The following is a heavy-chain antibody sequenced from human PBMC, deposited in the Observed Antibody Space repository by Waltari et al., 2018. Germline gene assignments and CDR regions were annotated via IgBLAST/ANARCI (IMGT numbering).Heavy chain of an antibody. Sequence: QVQLQQWGAGLLKPSETLSLTCAVYGGSFSGYYWSWIRQPPGRGLEWIGEINHSGSTNYNPSLKSRVTISVDTSKNQFSLKLSSVTAADTAVYYCARGRASRVTPSVLYYFDYWGQGTLVTVSS. CDR3: ARGRASRVTPSVLYYFDY. CDR1: GGSFSGYY. CDR2: INHSGST. J-gene: IGHJ4*02. V-gene: IGHV4-34*01. D-gene: IGHD2-21*02.